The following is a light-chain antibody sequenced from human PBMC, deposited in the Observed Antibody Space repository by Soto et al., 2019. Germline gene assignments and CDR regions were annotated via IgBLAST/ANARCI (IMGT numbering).Light chain of an antibody. V-gene: IGKV1-5*03. CDR2: KAS. CDR3: QQYTKGRT. Sequence: DIQMTQSPSTLSASVGDRVTITCRASQSISTWLAWYQQKPGKAPKLLIYKASSLESGVPSRFSGSGSGTEFPLTIISLQPDDFATDYCQQYTKGRTFGQGTKVEIK. CDR1: QSISTW. J-gene: IGKJ1*01.